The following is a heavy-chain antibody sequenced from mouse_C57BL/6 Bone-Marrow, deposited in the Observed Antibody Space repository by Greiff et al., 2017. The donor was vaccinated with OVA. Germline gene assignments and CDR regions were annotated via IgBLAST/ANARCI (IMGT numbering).Heavy chain of an antibody. D-gene: IGHD1-1*01. CDR3: ARYYYYGSGYDYFDY. V-gene: IGHV1-31*01. J-gene: IGHJ2*01. CDR1: GYSFTGYY. CDR2: IYPYNGVS. Sequence: VQLQQSGPELVKPGASVKISCKASGYSFTGYYMHWVKQSHGNILDWIGYIYPYNGVSSYNQKFKGKATLTVDKSSSTAYMELRSLTSADSAVYYCARYYYYGSGYDYFDYWGQGTTLTVSS.